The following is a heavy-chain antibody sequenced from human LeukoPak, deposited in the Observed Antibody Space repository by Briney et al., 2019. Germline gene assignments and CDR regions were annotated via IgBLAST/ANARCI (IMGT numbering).Heavy chain of an antibody. J-gene: IGHJ4*02. Sequence: GGSLRLSCAASGFTFNNYALNWVRQAPGKGLEWVSVISGSGGTTYYADSVKGRFTISRDSSKDTLYLQMNSLRAEDTAVYYCAKGYRSNYVYFDYWGQRTLVTVSS. D-gene: IGHD4-11*01. CDR2: ISGSGGTT. V-gene: IGHV3-23*01. CDR1: GFTFNNYA. CDR3: AKGYRSNYVYFDY.